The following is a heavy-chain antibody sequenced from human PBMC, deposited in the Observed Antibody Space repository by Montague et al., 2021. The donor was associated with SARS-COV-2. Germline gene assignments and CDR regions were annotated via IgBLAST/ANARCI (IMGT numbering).Heavy chain of an antibody. D-gene: IGHD3-9*01. CDR2: ISYDGSNK. Sequence: SLRLSCAASGFTFSSYAMHWVRQAPGKGLEWVAVISYDGSNKYYVDSVKGRFTISRDNSKNTLYLQMNSLRAEDTAVYYCAREGRYVDWLLNYYYCGMDVWGQGTTVTVS. CDR1: GFTFSSYA. V-gene: IGHV3-30*04. CDR3: AREGRYVDWLLNYYYCGMDV. J-gene: IGHJ6*02.